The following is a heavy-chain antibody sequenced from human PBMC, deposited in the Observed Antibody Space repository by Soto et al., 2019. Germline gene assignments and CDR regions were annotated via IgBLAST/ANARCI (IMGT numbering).Heavy chain of an antibody. J-gene: IGHJ6*02. CDR3: AKIRNYCTSTTCPPYYYPMDF. CDR1: GFTFTSYG. D-gene: IGHD2-2*01. Sequence: GGSLRLSCAASGFTFTSYGMHWVRQAPGKGLEWVSVISYDGSNKYYADAVKGRFTISRDNSKNTLYLDMTSLRGEDTAVYYCAKIRNYCTSTTCPPYYYPMDFWGQGTTVTVSS. CDR2: ISYDGSNK. V-gene: IGHV3-30*18.